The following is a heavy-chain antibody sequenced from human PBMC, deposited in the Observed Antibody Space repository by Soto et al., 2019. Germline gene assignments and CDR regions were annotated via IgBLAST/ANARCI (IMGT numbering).Heavy chain of an antibody. CDR2: ILSDGSKQ. CDR3: VRTIAVAGTDAFDM. CDR1: RFTFSYYA. J-gene: IGHJ3*02. D-gene: IGHD6-19*01. Sequence: GGSLRLSCAASRFTFSYYAMHWIRQAPGKGLEWLAVILSDGSKQYHAESVKGRFTISRDNSKSTLYLQMNSLRVEDSAVYYCVRTIAVAGTDAFDMWGQGTMVTVSS. V-gene: IGHV3-30*04.